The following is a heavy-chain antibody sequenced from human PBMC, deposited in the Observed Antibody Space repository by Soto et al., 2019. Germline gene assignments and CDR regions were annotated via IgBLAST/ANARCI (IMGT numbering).Heavy chain of an antibody. J-gene: IGHJ4*02. CDR1: GGSFSGYY. CDR2: INHSGST. V-gene: IGHV4-34*01. CDR3: ARGGVVAAQFDY. Sequence: QVQLQQWGAGLLKPSETLSLTCAVYGGSFSGYYWSWIRQPPGKGLEWIGEINHSGSTNYNQSLKSRVTDSVDTFKNQFSLKLSSVTAADTAVYYCARGGVVAAQFDYWGQGTLVTVSS. D-gene: IGHD2-15*01.